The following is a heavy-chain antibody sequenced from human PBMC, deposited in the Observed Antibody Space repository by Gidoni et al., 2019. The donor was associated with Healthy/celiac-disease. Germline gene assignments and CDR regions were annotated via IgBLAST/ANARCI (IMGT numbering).Heavy chain of an antibody. CDR2: ISWNSGSI. CDR1: GFTFDDSA. Sequence: EVQLVESGGGLVQPGRSLRLSCAASGFTFDDSAMHWVRQAPGKGLEWVSGISWNSGSIGYADSVKGRFTISRDNAKISMYLQMNSLRAEDTALYYCAKDISTVYSSGYYRSGMDVWGQGTTVTVSS. V-gene: IGHV3-9*01. CDR3: AKDISTVYSSGYYRSGMDV. J-gene: IGHJ6*02. D-gene: IGHD3-22*01.